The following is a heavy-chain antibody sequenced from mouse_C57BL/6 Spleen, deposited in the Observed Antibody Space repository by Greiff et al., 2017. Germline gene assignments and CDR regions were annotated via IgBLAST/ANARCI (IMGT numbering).Heavy chain of an antibody. D-gene: IGHD3-2*02. V-gene: IGHV1-22*01. CDR2: INPNNGGT. Sequence: VHVKQSGPELVKPGASVKMSCKASGYTFTDYNMHWVKQSHGKSLEWIGYINPNNGGTSYNQKFKGKATLTVNKSSSTAYMELRSLTSEDSAVYYCASSGYFDYWGQGTTLTVSS. CDR1: GYTFTDYN. CDR3: ASSGYFDY. J-gene: IGHJ2*01.